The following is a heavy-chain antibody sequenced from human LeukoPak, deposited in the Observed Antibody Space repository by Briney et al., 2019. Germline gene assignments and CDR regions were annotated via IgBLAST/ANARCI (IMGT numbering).Heavy chain of an antibody. V-gene: IGHV1-69*13. CDR2: IIPIFGTA. Sequence: SVKVSCKASGGTFSSYAISWVRQAPGQGLEWMGGIIPIFGTANYVQKFQGRVTITADESTSTAYMELSSLRSEDTAVYYCARDRCSSTSCQTNYYYGMDVWGQGTTVTVSS. CDR1: GGTFSSYA. J-gene: IGHJ6*02. D-gene: IGHD2-2*01. CDR3: ARDRCSSTSCQTNYYYGMDV.